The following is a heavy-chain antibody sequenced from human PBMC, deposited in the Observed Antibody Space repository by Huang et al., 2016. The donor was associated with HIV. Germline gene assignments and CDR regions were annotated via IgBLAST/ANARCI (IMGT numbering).Heavy chain of an antibody. CDR2: IRSKASCGTT. D-gene: IGHD6-13*01. J-gene: IGHJ4*02. CDR1: GFTFGAYA. V-gene: IGHV3-49*03. CDR3: TRGKGALDY. Sequence: EVQLVESGGGLVQPGRSLRFSCTASGFTFGAYAMSWFRQAPGKGLDWVVFIRSKASCGTTEYAASVKGRFTISRDDSKSIAYLQMNSLKTEDTAVYYCTRGKGALDYWGQGTLVTVSS.